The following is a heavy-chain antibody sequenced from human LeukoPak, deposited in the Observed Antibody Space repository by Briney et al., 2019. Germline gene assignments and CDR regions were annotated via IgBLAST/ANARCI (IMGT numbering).Heavy chain of an antibody. CDR2: ISSSGSTI. Sequence: GGSLRLSCAASGFTFSDYYMSWIRQAPGKGLEWVSYISSSGSTIYYADSVKGRFTISRDNAKNSLYLQMNSLRAEDTAVYYCARDFSVAAGLSYYYYYGMDVWGKGTTVTVSS. CDR3: ARDFSVAAGLSYYYYYGMDV. J-gene: IGHJ6*04. D-gene: IGHD6-13*01. V-gene: IGHV3-11*01. CDR1: GFTFSDYY.